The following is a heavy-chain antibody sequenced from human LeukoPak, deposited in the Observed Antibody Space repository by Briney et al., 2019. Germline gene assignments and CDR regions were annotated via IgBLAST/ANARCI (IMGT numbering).Heavy chain of an antibody. CDR1: GYSISSGYY. D-gene: IGHD3-3*01. CDR2: IYHSGST. Sequence: SETLSLTCTVSGYSISSGYYWGWIRQPPGKGLEWIGSIYHSGSTYYNPSLKSRVTISVDTSKNQFSLKLSSVTAADTAVYYCARGYYDFWSGYYYYYYYMDVWGKGTTVTVSS. V-gene: IGHV4-38-2*02. CDR3: ARGYYDFWSGYYYYYYYMDV. J-gene: IGHJ6*03.